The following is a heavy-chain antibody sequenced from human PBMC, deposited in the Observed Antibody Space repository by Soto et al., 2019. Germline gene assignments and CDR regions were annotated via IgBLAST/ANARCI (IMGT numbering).Heavy chain of an antibody. V-gene: IGHV4-31*03. CDR1: GGSISSGGYY. Sequence: SETLSLTCTVSGGSISSGGYYWSWIRQHPGKGLEWIGYIYYSGSTYYTPSLKSRVTISVDTSKNQFSLKLSSVTAADTAVYYCARGTIAAQMIDYWGQGTLVTVSS. CDR3: ARGTIAAQMIDY. J-gene: IGHJ4*02. CDR2: IYYSGST. D-gene: IGHD6-6*01.